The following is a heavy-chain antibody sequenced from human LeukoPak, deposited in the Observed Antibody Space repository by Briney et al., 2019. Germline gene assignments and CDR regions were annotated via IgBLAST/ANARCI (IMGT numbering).Heavy chain of an antibody. CDR1: GGSISSYY. Sequence: PSETLSLTCTVSGGSISSYYWSWIRQLPGKGLEWIGYIYYSGSTNYNPSLKSRVTISVDTSKNQFSLKLSSVTAADTAVYYCARVDSSGYHLDYWGQGTLVTVSS. V-gene: IGHV4-59*12. J-gene: IGHJ4*02. CDR3: ARVDSSGYHLDY. CDR2: IYYSGST. D-gene: IGHD3-22*01.